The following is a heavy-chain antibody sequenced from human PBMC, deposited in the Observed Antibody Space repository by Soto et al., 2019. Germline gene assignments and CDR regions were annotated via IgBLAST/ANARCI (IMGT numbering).Heavy chain of an antibody. CDR1: GGTFSSYA. CDR2: IIPIFGTS. D-gene: IGHD1-7*01. V-gene: IGHV1-69*12. J-gene: IGHJ6*02. Sequence: QVQLVQSGAEVKKPGSSVKVSCKASGGTFSSYAISWVRQAPGQGLEWMGGIIPIFGTSNYAQKFQGRVTITADESTSTAYMELSSLGSEDTAVYYCARHGITGTWVYYYGMDVWGQGTTVTVSS. CDR3: ARHGITGTWVYYYGMDV.